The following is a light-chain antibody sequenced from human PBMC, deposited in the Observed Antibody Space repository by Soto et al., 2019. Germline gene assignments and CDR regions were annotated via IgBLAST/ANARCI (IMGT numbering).Light chain of an antibody. V-gene: IGLV1-44*01. J-gene: IGLJ1*01. Sequence: QSVLTQPPSTSGTPGQRVTISCSGSSSNIGSYIVSWYQQLPGTAPKLLIYSSNQRPSGVPDRFSGSKSGTSASLAISGLQSEDEADYYCAAWDDSLNGYVFGTGTKLTGL. CDR3: AAWDDSLNGYV. CDR1: SSNIGSYI. CDR2: SSN.